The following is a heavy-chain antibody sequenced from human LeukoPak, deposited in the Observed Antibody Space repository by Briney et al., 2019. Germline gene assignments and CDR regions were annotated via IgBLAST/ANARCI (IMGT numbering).Heavy chain of an antibody. CDR3: AKHTTTSRKVGFDP. Sequence: SQTLSLTCTVSGGSISSGDYYWSWIRQLPGKGLEWIGYIYYSGSTYYNPSLKSRLTMSVDTAKNQFSLRLRSVTAADTAVYYCAKHTTTSRKVGFDPWGQGTLITVSS. D-gene: IGHD2-2*01. J-gene: IGHJ5*01. CDR2: IYYSGST. V-gene: IGHV4-31*03. CDR1: GGSISSGDYY.